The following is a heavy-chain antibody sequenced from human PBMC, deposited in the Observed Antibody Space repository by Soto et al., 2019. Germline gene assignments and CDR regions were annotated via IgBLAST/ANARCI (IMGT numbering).Heavy chain of an antibody. J-gene: IGHJ5*02. CDR1: GFSFTTYG. V-gene: IGHV3-23*01. Sequence: GWSLRLSCAASGFSFTTYGMSWVRQAPGKGLEWVSDISSTGLYTYLADSVKGRFTISRDNSKNTLYLQMNSLRVDDTAVYFCTKSWLFEKNWFDPWGQGTLVTVSS. CDR3: TKSWLFEKNWFDP. CDR2: ISSTGLYT. D-gene: IGHD3-22*01.